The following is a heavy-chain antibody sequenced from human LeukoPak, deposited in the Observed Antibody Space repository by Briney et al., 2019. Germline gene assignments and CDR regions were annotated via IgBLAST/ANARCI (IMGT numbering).Heavy chain of an antibody. D-gene: IGHD3-22*01. CDR1: GVSISSYY. Sequence: SETLSLTCTVSGVSISSYYWSWIRQPPGKGLEWIGYIYYRGSTNYNPSLKSRVTISVDTSKNQFSLKLSSVTAADTAVYYCARVHYDSSGYYIRGGSFDYWGQGTLVTVSS. CDR3: ARVHYDSSGYYIRGGSFDY. V-gene: IGHV4-59*01. J-gene: IGHJ4*02. CDR2: IYYRGST.